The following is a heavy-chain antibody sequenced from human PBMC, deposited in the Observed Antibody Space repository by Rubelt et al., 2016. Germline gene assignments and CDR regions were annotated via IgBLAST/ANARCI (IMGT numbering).Heavy chain of an antibody. J-gene: IGHJ3*02. CDR1: GGTFSSYA. D-gene: IGHD4-17*01. Sequence: QVQLVQSGAEVKKPGSSVKVSRKASGGTFSSYAISWVRQAPGQGLEWMGGIIPIFGTANYAQKFKGRVTITADKSTSTAYMELSSLRSEDTAVYYCARDDGDYQSGAFDIWGQGTMVTVSS. V-gene: IGHV1-69*06. CDR3: ARDDGDYQSGAFDI. CDR2: IIPIFGTA.